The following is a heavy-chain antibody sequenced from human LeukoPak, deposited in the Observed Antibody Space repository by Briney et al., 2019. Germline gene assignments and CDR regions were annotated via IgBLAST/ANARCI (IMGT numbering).Heavy chain of an antibody. J-gene: IGHJ3*02. CDR1: GGSISSGGYY. CDR3: ARGAPGINGAFDI. CDR2: IYYSGST. V-gene: IGHV4-31*03. Sequence: SQTLSLTCTVSGGSISSGGYYWSWIRQHPGKGLEWIGYIYYSGSTYYNPSLKSRVTISVDTSKNQFSLKLSSVTAADTAVYYCARGAPGINGAFDIWGQGTMVTASS.